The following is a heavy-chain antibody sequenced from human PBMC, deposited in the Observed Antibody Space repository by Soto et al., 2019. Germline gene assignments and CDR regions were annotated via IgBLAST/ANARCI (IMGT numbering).Heavy chain of an antibody. Sequence: QVQLVQSGAEVKKPGSSVKVSCTASGGTFSSYAISWVRQAPGQGLEWMGGIIPIFGTANYAQKFQDRVTITADESTSTAYMELSSLRSEDTAVYYCARDYRARNWFDPWGQGTLVTVSS. D-gene: IGHD6-6*01. CDR3: ARDYRARNWFDP. CDR2: IIPIFGTA. J-gene: IGHJ5*02. V-gene: IGHV1-69*01. CDR1: GGTFSSYA.